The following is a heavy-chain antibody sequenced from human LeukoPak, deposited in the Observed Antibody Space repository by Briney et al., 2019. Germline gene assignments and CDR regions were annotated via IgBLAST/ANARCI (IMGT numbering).Heavy chain of an antibody. D-gene: IGHD6-19*01. V-gene: IGHV3-30-3*01. CDR3: ARAYNSGWSLPFDP. J-gene: IGHJ5*02. CDR2: ISYDGGNK. Sequence: GRSLRLSCAASGFTFGSHTMHWVRQAPGKGLEWVAVISYDGGNKYYADSVKGRFTISRDNSKNTLYLQMNSLRVDDTAVYYCARAYNSGWSLPFDPWGQGTLVTVSS. CDR1: GFTFGSHT.